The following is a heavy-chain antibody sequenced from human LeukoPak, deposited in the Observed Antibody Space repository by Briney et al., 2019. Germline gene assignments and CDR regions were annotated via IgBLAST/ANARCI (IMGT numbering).Heavy chain of an antibody. CDR3: AKDIGSGSYYIGRFDY. Sequence: GRSLRLSCAASGFTFDDYAMHWVRQAPGKGLEWVSGISWNSGSIGYADSVKGRFTISRDNAKNSLYLQMNSLRAEDTALYYCAKDIGSGSYYIGRFDYWGQGTLVTVSP. J-gene: IGHJ4*02. CDR1: GFTFDDYA. CDR2: ISWNSGSI. V-gene: IGHV3-9*01. D-gene: IGHD1-26*01.